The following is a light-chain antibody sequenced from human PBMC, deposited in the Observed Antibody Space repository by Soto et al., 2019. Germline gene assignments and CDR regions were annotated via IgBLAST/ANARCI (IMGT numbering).Light chain of an antibody. Sequence: DIQMTQSPSTLSSSIGDRVTITCRASQTISSWLAWYQQKPGKAPKLLIYEAFNLESGVQSRFSGSGSGTEFTLTIFGLQPDDFASYYCQQYHSYPWTFGQGTKVAIK. CDR2: EAF. V-gene: IGKV1-5*03. CDR1: QTISSW. J-gene: IGKJ1*01. CDR3: QQYHSYPWT.